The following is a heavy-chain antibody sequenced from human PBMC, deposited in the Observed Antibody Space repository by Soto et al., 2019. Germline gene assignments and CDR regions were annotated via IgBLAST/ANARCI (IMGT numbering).Heavy chain of an antibody. CDR1: GGSISSGAYY. CDR3: ASSQYCSGGSGYLGRR. V-gene: IGHV4-31*03. D-gene: IGHD2-15*01. Sequence: QVQLQESGPGLVKPSQTLSLTCTVSGGSISSGAYYWGWIRQHPGKGLEWIGYIFHSGSTYYSPSLKSRVTLSVDSSKSQFSLKLSSVTAADTAVYYCASSQYCSGGSGYLGRRWGQGTLVTVSS. CDR2: IFHSGST. J-gene: IGHJ1*01.